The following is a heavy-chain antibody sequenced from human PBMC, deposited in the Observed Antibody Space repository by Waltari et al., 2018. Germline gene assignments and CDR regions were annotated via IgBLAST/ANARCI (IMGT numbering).Heavy chain of an antibody. CDR2: INNSGST. J-gene: IGHJ4*02. V-gene: IGHV4-34*01. Sequence: QVQLQQWGAGLLKPSEALSLTCAVYGGSFSGYYWSWIRQHPGRGLEWIGGINNSGSTNDNQSLKSRVTISVDTSKNQFSRKLSSVTAADTAVDYGARGRTIFGVVMNFDYWGQGTLVTVSS. CDR3: ARGRTIFGVVMNFDY. D-gene: IGHD3-3*01. CDR1: GGSFSGYY.